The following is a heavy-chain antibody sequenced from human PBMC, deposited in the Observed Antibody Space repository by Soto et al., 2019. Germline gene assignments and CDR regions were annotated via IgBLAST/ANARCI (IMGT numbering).Heavy chain of an antibody. CDR2: VHYSGST. J-gene: IGHJ4*02. D-gene: IGHD6-6*01. CDR1: GGSIGSYY. Sequence: LSLTCTVSGGSIGSYYWSSLRQPPGKGLEWIGCVHYSGSTNYNPSLKSRVTISIDTSRKQFSLKLSSVTAADTAVYYCARDLWAARGFDYWGQGTLVTVSS. V-gene: IGHV4-59*01. CDR3: ARDLWAARGFDY.